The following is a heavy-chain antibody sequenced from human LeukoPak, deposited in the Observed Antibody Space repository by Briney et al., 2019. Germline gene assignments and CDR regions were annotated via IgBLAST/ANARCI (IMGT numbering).Heavy chain of an antibody. CDR1: GGTFSSYA. D-gene: IGHD3-22*01. J-gene: IGHJ4*02. Sequence: GASVKVSCKASGGTFSSYAISWVRQAPGQGLEWMGGIIPIFGTANYAQKFQGRVTITTDESTSTAYMELSSLRSEDTAVYYCARSRYYDSSGQLLNFDYWGQGTLVTVSS. CDR2: IIPIFGTA. CDR3: ARSRYYDSSGQLLNFDY. V-gene: IGHV1-69*05.